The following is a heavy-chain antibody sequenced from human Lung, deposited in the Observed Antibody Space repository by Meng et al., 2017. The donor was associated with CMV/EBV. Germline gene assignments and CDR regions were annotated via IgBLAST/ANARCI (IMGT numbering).Heavy chain of an antibody. J-gene: IGHJ5*02. D-gene: IGHD6-13*01. CDR3: ARARGTTAASGTNWFDP. CDR2: INPNSGGT. Sequence: ASXXVSXKASGYTFTGYYIHWVRQAPGQGLEWMGWINPNSGGTNYAQKFQGRVTMTRDTSISTAYMELSRLRSDDTAVYFCARARGTTAASGTNWFDPWGQGNXV. V-gene: IGHV1-2*02. CDR1: GYTFTGYY.